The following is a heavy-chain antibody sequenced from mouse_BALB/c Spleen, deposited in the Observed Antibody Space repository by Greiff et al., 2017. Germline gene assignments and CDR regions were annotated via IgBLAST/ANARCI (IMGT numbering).Heavy chain of an antibody. V-gene: IGHV1-69*02. D-gene: IGHD1-1*01. J-gene: IGHJ2*01. Sequence: QVQLQQPGAELVRPGASVKLSCKASGYTFTSYWINWVKQRPGQGLEWIGNIYPSDSYTNYNQKFKDKATLTVDKSSSTAYMQLSSPTSEDSAVYYCTREHYGSSYVGYWGQGTTLTVSS. CDR2: IYPSDSYT. CDR3: TREHYGSSYVGY. CDR1: GYTFTSYW.